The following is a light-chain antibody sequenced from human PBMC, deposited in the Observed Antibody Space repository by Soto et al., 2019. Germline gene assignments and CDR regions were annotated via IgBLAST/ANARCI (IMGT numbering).Light chain of an antibody. CDR3: AAWDDSLSGRV. CDR1: GSNVGTSY. J-gene: IGLJ3*02. Sequence: QSVLTQPPSASGTPGQRVTISCSGSGSNVGTSYVYWYQQLPGTAPKLLIYANNQRPSGVPDRFSGSKPGTSASLAISGLRSEDEADYYCAAWDDSLSGRVFGGGTKVTVL. CDR2: ANN. V-gene: IGLV1-47*01.